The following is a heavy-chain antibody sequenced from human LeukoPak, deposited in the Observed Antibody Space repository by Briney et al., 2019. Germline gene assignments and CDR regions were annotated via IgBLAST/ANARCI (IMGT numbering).Heavy chain of an antibody. CDR3: AKDYDNYGMDV. Sequence: GGSLRLSCAASGFTFSSYSMNWVRQAPGKGLEWVSSISSSSSYIYYADSVKGRFTISRDNSKNTLYLQMNSLRAEDTAVYYCAKDYDNYGMDVWGQGTTVTVSS. J-gene: IGHJ6*02. CDR1: GFTFSSYS. V-gene: IGHV3-21*01. CDR2: ISSSSSYI. D-gene: IGHD3-9*01.